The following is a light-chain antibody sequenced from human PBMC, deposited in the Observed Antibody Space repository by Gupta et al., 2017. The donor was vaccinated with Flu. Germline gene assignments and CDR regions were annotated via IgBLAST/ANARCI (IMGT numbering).Light chain of an antibody. CDR2: AAS. CDR3: QQLNFYPLT. J-gene: IGKJ4*01. V-gene: IGKV1-9*01. CDR1: QGISSY. Sequence: GDRVTITCRASQGISSYLAWYQQKPGQAPKLLIYAASTLESGVPSRFSGSGSGTEFTLTISSLQPEDFATYYCQQLNFYPLTFGGGTKVEIK.